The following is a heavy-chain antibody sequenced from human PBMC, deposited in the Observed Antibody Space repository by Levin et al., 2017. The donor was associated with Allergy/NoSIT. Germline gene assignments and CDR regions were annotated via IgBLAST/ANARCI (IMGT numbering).Heavy chain of an antibody. Sequence: GGSLRLSCAASGFTVSSKYMSWVRQAPGKGLEWVSVISSGGSTYYADSVKGRFTISRDNSKNTLYLQMNSLRAEDTAVYYCAGALRDDYGDYFDYWGQGTLVTVSS. D-gene: IGHD4-17*01. V-gene: IGHV3-66*01. CDR3: AGALRDDYGDYFDY. CDR2: ISSGGST. J-gene: IGHJ4*02. CDR1: GFTVSSKY.